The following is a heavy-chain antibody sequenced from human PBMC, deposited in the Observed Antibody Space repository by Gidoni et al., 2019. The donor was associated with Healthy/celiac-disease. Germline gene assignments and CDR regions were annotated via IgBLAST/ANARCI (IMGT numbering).Heavy chain of an antibody. V-gene: IGHV3-23*01. J-gene: IGHJ4*02. CDR3: ARIVVVPARFPHFDY. D-gene: IGHD2-2*01. Sequence: RDNSKNTLYLQMNSLRAEDTAVYYCARIVVVPARFPHFDYWGQGTLVTVSS.